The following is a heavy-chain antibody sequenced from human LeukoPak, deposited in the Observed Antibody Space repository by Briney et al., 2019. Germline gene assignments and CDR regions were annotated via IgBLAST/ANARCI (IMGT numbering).Heavy chain of an antibody. CDR1: GFTFSSYW. V-gene: IGHV3-7*01. D-gene: IGHD3-10*01. J-gene: IGHJ6*03. CDR2: IKQDGSEK. CDR3: AGGRGSGSYPSYYYYYYMDV. Sequence: GGSLRLSCAASGFTFSSYWMSWVRQAPGKGLEWVANIKQDGSEKYYVDSVKGRFTISRDNAKNSLYLQMNSLRAEDTAVYYCAGGRGSGSYPSYYYYYYMDVWGKGTTVTVSS.